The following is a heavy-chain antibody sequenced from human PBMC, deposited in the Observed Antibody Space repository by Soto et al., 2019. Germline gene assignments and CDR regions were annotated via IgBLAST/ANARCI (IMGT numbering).Heavy chain of an antibody. Sequence: PXGTLSLTCAVSGGSFSYYYWSWIRQPPGKGLEWIGEIDHSGSPDYNPSLKSRVTMSVDTSKNQFSLKVRSVTAADTAVYYCARARIGTYYYYGLDVWGQGTTVTVSS. CDR2: IDHSGSP. D-gene: IGHD1-26*01. J-gene: IGHJ6*02. CDR3: ARARIGTYYYYGLDV. V-gene: IGHV4-34*01. CDR1: GGSFSYYY.